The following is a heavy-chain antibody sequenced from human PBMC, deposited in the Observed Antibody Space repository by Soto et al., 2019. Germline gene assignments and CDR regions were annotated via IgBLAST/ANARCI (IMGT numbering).Heavy chain of an antibody. CDR3: TIDKKVLISMVLGVILYGMDV. J-gene: IGHJ6*02. V-gene: IGHV1-2*04. CDR2: INPYSGDT. Sequence: QEQLVQSGAEVKKPGASVKVSCKASGYAFTAYYIHWVRQAPGQGLERMGWINPYSGDTNYAQKFQGWVAMTGDTSISAAYIELRRLKSDYTAVYYCTIDKKVLISMVLGVILYGMDVWGQGTTVTVAS. CDR1: GYAFTAYY. D-gene: IGHD3-10*01.